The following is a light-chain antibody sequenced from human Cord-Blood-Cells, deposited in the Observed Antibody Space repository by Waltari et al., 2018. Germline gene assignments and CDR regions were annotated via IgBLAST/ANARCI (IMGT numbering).Light chain of an antibody. V-gene: IGLV9-49*01. CDR1: SGYSNYK. CDR3: GADHGSGSNFVV. J-gene: IGLJ3*02. CDR2: VGTGGIVG. Sequence: QPVLTQPPSASASLGASVTLTRTLSSGYSNYKVECYQQRPGKGPRFVMRVGTGGIVGSKGDGIPDRFSVLGSGLNRYLTIKNIQEEDESDYHCGADHGSGSNFVVFGGGTKLTVL.